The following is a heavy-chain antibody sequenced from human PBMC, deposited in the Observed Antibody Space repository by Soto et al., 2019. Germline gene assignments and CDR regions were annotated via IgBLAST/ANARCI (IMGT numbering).Heavy chain of an antibody. CDR3: ARVATYYYDSSGYYLRWFDP. CDR2: IYYSGST. CDR1: GGSISSGGYY. V-gene: IGHV4-31*03. Sequence: QVQLQESGPGLVKPSQTLSLTCTVSGGSISSGGYYWSWIRQHPGKGLEWIGYIYYSGSTYYNPSPKGRVTRSVDPSKNQFSLKLSSVTAADTAVYYCARVATYYYDSSGYYLRWFDPWGQGTLVTVSS. D-gene: IGHD3-22*01. J-gene: IGHJ5*02.